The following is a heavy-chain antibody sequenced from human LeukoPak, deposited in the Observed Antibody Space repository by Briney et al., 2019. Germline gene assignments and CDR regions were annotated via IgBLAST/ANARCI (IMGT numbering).Heavy chain of an antibody. V-gene: IGHV4-30-4*08. CDR3: ARVEVVVAHLFDP. CDR1: GGSISSGDYY. D-gene: IGHD2-15*01. J-gene: IGHJ5*02. CDR2: IYYSGST. Sequence: PSQTLSLTCTVSGGSISSGDYYWSWIRQPPGKGLEWIGYIYYSGSTYYNPSLKSRVTISVDTSKNQFSLKLSSVTAADTAVYYCARVEVVVAHLFDPWGQGTLVTVSS.